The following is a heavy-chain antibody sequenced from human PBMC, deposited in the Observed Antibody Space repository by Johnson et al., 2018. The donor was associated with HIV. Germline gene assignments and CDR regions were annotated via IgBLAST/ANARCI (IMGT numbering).Heavy chain of an antibody. CDR1: GFTFSSFW. Sequence: EVQLVESGGGVVQPGRSLRLSCAASGFTFSSFWMTWVRQAPGKGLEWVANINLDGSQTYFLDSVQGRFTISRDNAKNSLYLQMNSLRAEDTAVYYCATQYNYRQPFDIWGQGTMVTVSS. D-gene: IGHD1-1*01. CDR2: INLDGSQT. J-gene: IGHJ3*02. CDR3: ATQYNYRQPFDI. V-gene: IGHV3-7*03.